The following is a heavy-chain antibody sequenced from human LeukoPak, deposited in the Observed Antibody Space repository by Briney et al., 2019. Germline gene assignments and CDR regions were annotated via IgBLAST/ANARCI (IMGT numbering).Heavy chain of an antibody. D-gene: IGHD5-18*01. CDR3: ATSWILMVTGALDI. CDR2: LYSGGST. CDR1: GFTISSYE. J-gene: IGHJ3*02. Sequence: GGSLRLSCAASGFTISSYEMNWVRQPPGKGLEWVSDLYSGGSTYYADSLKGRFTISRDNSKNTLYLQVNSLSAEDTAVYYCATSWILMVTGALDIWGQGTMVTVSS. V-gene: IGHV3-53*01.